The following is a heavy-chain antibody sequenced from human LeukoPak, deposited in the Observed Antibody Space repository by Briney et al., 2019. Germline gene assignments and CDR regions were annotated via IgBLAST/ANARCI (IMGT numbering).Heavy chain of an antibody. J-gene: IGHJ4*02. D-gene: IGHD5-12*01. CDR2: ISYDGSNK. V-gene: IGHV3-30*04. CDR1: GFTFSSYA. CDR3: ARAGDSTYFDY. Sequence: PGGSLRLSCAASGFTFSSYAMHWVRQAPGKGLEWVAVISYDGSNKYYADSVKGRFTISRDNSKNTLYLQMNSLRAEDTAVYYCARAGDSTYFDYWGQGTLVTVSS.